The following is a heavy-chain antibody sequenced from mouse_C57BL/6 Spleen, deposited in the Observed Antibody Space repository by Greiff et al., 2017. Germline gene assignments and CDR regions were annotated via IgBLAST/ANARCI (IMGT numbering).Heavy chain of an antibody. V-gene: IGHV1-82*01. J-gene: IGHJ3*01. CDR1: GYAFSSSW. Sequence: VQLQESGLELVKPGASVKISCKASGYAFSSSWMNWVKQRPGKGLEWIGRIYPGDGDTNYNGKFKGKATLTADKSSSTAYMQLSSLTSEDSAVYFCASYDGYPAWFAYWGQGTLVTVSA. D-gene: IGHD2-3*01. CDR3: ASYDGYPAWFAY. CDR2: IYPGDGDT.